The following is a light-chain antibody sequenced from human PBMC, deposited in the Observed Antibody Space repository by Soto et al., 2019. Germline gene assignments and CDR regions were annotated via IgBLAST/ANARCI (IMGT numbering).Light chain of an antibody. Sequence: EIVLTQSPGTLSLSPGERATLSCRASQSVGSNYFAWYQQKPGQAPRLLIYGASSRATGIPDRFSGSGSGTDGTITISRLEPEDCAVYDGQQYGGSPVTFGQGTKVDIK. CDR1: QSVGSNY. CDR3: QQYGGSPVT. V-gene: IGKV3-20*01. CDR2: GAS. J-gene: IGKJ1*01.